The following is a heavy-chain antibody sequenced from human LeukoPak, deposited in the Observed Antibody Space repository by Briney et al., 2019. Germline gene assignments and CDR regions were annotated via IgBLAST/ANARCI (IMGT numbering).Heavy chain of an antibody. V-gene: IGHV1-18*01. CDR3: ARVERPNSSGWYKADY. CDR1: GYTFTSYG. CDR2: ISAYNGNT. D-gene: IGHD6-19*01. J-gene: IGHJ4*02. Sequence: GASVKVSCKASGYTFTSYGISWVRQAPGQGLEWMGWISAYNGNTNYAQKLQGRVPMTTDTSTSTAYMELRSLRSDDTAVYYCARVERPNSSGWYKADYWGQGTLVTVSS.